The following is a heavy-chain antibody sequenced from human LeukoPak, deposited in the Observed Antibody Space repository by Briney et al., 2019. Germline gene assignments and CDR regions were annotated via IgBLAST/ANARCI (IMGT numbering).Heavy chain of an antibody. Sequence: SETLSLTCTVSGGSISGYYWSWIRQPPGKALEWIGYIYDSGSTNYNPSLKSRVTISADTSKNQLSLKVRSVTAADTAVYYCARAWGETRYYYYGIGVWGQGTTVTVSS. D-gene: IGHD1-26*01. V-gene: IGHV4-59*01. CDR2: IYDSGST. CDR1: GGSISGYY. J-gene: IGHJ6*02. CDR3: ARAWGETRYYYYGIGV.